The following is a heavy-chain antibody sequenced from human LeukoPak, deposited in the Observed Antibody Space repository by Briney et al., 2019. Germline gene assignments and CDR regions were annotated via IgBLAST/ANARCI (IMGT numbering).Heavy chain of an antibody. V-gene: IGHV3-53*01. J-gene: IGHJ4*02. D-gene: IGHD6-19*01. CDR1: GFIVSRNY. CDR3: ARGDLGHSSGWFLDY. CDR2: IYSGGST. Sequence: GGSLRLSCAASGFIVSRNYMSWVRQAPGKGLEGVSVIYSGGSTYYADRVKGRFSISRDNSKNTLYLQMNSLRAEATAVYYCARGDLGHSSGWFLDYWGQGILVTVSS.